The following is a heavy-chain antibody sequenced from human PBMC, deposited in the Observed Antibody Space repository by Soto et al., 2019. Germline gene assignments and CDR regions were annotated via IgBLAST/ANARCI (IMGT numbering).Heavy chain of an antibody. D-gene: IGHD4-4*01. CDR1: GFTFTSYA. V-gene: IGHV3-30-3*01. Sequence: LVESWGGVVQPGRSLRVSCAASGFTFTSYAMHWVRQAPGKGLEWVASISYDGSKKDYADSVKGRFTISRDNSKNTLSLRVYSLRAEDTAGYYCARDSLYQSNNQYYDYGMDVWGEGTTDAVSS. J-gene: IGHJ6*04. CDR2: ISYDGSKK. CDR3: ARDSLYQSNNQYYDYGMDV.